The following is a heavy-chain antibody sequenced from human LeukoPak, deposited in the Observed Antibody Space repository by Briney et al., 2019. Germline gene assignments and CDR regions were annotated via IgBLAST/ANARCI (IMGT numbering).Heavy chain of an antibody. CDR3: AGSFGDVKMF. Sequence: GGSLRLSCAGSGLNFRDQWMSWLRQAPEKGPEWVAHIKPDGSEKYYVDSVKGRFIISRDDARNSLSLQMNRLRAEDTAVYYCAGSFGDVKMFWGQGTLVTVSS. D-gene: IGHD3-10*01. CDR1: GLNFRDQW. V-gene: IGHV3-7*01. CDR2: IKPDGSEK. J-gene: IGHJ4*01.